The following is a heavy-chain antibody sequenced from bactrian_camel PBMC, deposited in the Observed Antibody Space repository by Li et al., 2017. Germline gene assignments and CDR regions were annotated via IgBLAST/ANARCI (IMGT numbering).Heavy chain of an antibody. CDR3: AAGMRSCGTWNSYDNIY. J-gene: IGHJ4*01. CDR1: YSSLC. V-gene: IGHV3S53*01. CDR2: IDNYYAT. D-gene: IGHD3*01. Sequence: VQLVESGGGSVPAGGSLRLSCTSTYSSLCVGWFRQAPGKEREAVAAIDNYYATTYADSAKGRFTISQDNAKNMMYLEMNVLKPEDTAMYYCAAGMRSCGTWNSYDNIYRGQGTQVTVS.